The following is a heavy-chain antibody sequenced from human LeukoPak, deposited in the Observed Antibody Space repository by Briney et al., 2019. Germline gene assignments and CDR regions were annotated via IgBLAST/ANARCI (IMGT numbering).Heavy chain of an antibody. V-gene: IGHV4-39*07. CDR1: GGSISSTVSY. CDR3: ARGLSVVEWLVRGPRLFFDY. Sequence: PSETLSLTCTVSGGSISSTVSYWGWVRQPPGKGLEWIGSIHYSGSTYYIPSLKSRITISLDMPKNQYSLKLTSVTAADTAVYYCARGLSVVEWLVRGPRLFFDYWGQGTLVTVPS. J-gene: IGHJ4*02. CDR2: IHYSGST. D-gene: IGHD3-10*01.